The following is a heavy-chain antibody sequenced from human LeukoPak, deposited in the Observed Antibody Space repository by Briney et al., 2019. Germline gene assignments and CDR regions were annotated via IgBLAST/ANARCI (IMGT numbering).Heavy chain of an antibody. J-gene: IGHJ4*01. D-gene: IGHD1-20*01. CDR3: ARDGFVGPVTAYLDN. CDR2: LGYDGRGT. Sequence: PGGSLRLSCAASGFTFNNYAMHWVRQAPGKGLEWVSRLGYDGRGTNYADSVKGRFTISRDNATNILYLQMNRLRADDTALYYCARDGFVGPVTAYLDNWGQGTLVTVSS. CDR1: GFTFNNYA. V-gene: IGHV3-74*01.